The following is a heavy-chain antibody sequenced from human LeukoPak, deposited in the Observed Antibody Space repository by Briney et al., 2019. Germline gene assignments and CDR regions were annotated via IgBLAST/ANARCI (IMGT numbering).Heavy chain of an antibody. CDR2: IRYDGSNQ. V-gene: IGHV3-30*02. CDR3: AKDLGRIRGVRLDY. D-gene: IGHD3-10*01. J-gene: IGHJ4*02. Sequence: PGGSRRPSCAASGFTFSSYGMHWVRQAPGKGLEWVAFIRYDGSNQYYADSVKGRFTISRDNSQNPVYLQMNSLRAEDTAVYYCAKDLGRIRGVRLDYWGQGTLVSVSS. CDR1: GFTFSSYG.